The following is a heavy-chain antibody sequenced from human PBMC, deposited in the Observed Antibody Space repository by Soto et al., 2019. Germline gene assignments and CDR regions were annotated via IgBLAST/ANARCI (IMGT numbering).Heavy chain of an antibody. CDR2: INPGDSDT. CDR3: ARQGGDYVSIDY. V-gene: IGHV5-51*01. CDR1: GYSITAHW. D-gene: IGHD4-17*01. Sequence: PVESLKISCEASGYSITAHWVSWVRQMPGKGLDWMGIINPGDSDTRYSPSFRGRVTLSADKSISTVYLQWSSLKASDTAMYYCARQGGDYVSIDYWGQGTLVTVSS. J-gene: IGHJ4*02.